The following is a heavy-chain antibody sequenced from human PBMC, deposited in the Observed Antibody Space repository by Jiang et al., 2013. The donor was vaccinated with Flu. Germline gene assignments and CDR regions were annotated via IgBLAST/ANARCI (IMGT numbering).Heavy chain of an antibody. D-gene: IGHD6-19*01. Sequence: TLSLTCAISGDSVSSNSAAWNWIRQSPSRGLEWLGRTYYRSKWYNDCAVSVKSRITINSDTSKNQFSLQLNSVTPEDTAVYYCARQVDSSGWFGYFDYWGQGTLVTVSS. V-gene: IGHV6-1*01. CDR1: GDSVSSNSAA. CDR2: TYYRSKWYN. J-gene: IGHJ4*02. CDR3: ARQVDSSGWFGYFDY.